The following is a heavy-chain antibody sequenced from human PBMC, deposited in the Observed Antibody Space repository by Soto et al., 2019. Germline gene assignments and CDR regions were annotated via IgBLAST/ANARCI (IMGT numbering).Heavy chain of an antibody. CDR2: ISYDGSNK. V-gene: IGHV3-30*04. CDR3: ARDSYSYYYGSGSYYNF. J-gene: IGHJ4*02. Sequence: GGSLRLSCAASGFTFSSYAMHWVRQAPGKGLEWVAVISYDGSNKYYADSVKGRFTISRDNSKNTLYLQMNSLRADDTAVYYCARDSYSYYYGSGSYYNFWGQGTLVTVSS. CDR1: GFTFSSYA. D-gene: IGHD3-10*01.